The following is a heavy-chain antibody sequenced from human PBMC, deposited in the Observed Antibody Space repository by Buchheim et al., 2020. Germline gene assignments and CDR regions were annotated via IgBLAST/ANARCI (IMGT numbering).Heavy chain of an antibody. D-gene: IGHD3-22*01. J-gene: IGHJ4*02. CDR3: ASKRSSYTRGRQISSGYYYFDY. CDR2: ISSSSSYI. CDR1: GFTFSSYS. Sequence: EVQLVESGGGLVKPGGSLRLSCAASGFTFSSYSMNWVRQAPGKGLEWVSSISSSSSYIYYADSVKGRFTISRDNAKNSLYLQMNSLRAEDTAVYYCASKRSSYTRGRQISSGYYYFDYWGQGTL. V-gene: IGHV3-21*01.